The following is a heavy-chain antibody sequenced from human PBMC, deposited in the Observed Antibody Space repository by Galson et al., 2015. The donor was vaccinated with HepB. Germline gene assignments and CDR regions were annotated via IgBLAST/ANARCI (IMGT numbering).Heavy chain of an antibody. Sequence: SVKVSCKASGDTLSSYAISWVRQAPGQGLEWMGGIIPLFGTANYAQKFQGRVTITADESTSTAYMELSSLIYEDTAVYYCARGKPSAAGPRYFDYWGQGTLVIVSS. CDR2: IIPLFGTA. D-gene: IGHD6-13*01. J-gene: IGHJ4*02. V-gene: IGHV1-69*13. CDR3: ARGKPSAAGPRYFDY. CDR1: GDTLSSYA.